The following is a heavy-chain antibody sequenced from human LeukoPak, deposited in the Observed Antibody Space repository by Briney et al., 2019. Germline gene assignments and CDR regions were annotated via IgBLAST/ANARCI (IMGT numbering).Heavy chain of an antibody. J-gene: IGHJ4*02. V-gene: IGHV3-7*01. CDR3: ARDQTPYF. CDR2: VKQDGSEK. CDR1: GFTFSNYW. Sequence: PGGSLRLSCVASGFTFSNYWMTWVRQAPGNGLEWVATVKQDGSEKYYVDSVKGRFTISRDNAKNSLYLQMNSLRAEDTAVYHCARDQTPYFWGQGTLVTVSS.